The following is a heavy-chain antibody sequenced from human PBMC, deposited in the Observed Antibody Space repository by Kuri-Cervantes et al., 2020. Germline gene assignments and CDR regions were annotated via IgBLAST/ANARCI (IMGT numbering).Heavy chain of an antibody. CDR1: GYTFTSYD. Sequence: ASVKVSCKASGYTFTSYDINWVRQATGQGLEWMGWMNPNSGNTGYAQKFQGRVTMTGNTSISTAYMELSSLRSEDTAVYYCARGYYYDSSGYAYYYYGMDVWGQGTTVTVSS. CDR3: ARGYYYDSSGYAYYYYGMDV. J-gene: IGHJ6*02. D-gene: IGHD3-22*01. V-gene: IGHV1-8*01. CDR2: MNPNSGNT.